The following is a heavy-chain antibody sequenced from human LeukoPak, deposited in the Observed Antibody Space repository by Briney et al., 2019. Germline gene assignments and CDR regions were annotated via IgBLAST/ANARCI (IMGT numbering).Heavy chain of an antibody. CDR1: GYTFTSYD. CDR3: AIDYGDYRGDAFDI. V-gene: IGHV1-8*01. D-gene: IGHD4-17*01. Sequence: ASVKVSCKASGYTFTSYDINWVRQATGQGLEWMGWMNPNSGNTGYAQKFQGRVTMTRNTSINTAYMELSSLRSEDTAVYYCAIDYGDYRGDAFDIWGQGTTVTVSS. J-gene: IGHJ3*02. CDR2: MNPNSGNT.